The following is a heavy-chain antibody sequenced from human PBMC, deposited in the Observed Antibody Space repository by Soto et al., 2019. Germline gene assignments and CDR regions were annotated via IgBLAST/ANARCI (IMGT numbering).Heavy chain of an antibody. Sequence: EVQLVESGGGLVQPGGSLRLSCAASGFTLSSYSMHWVRQAPGKGLEWVSYISGSGGTIYYADSGKGRFTISRDNAKNSLSVQMNSLRDEETAVYFCARETGLRSSGWSYYFDFWGQGTRVTVSS. V-gene: IGHV3-48*02. J-gene: IGHJ4*02. CDR3: ARETGLRSSGWSYYFDF. CDR1: GFTLSSYS. D-gene: IGHD6-19*01. CDR2: ISGSGGTI.